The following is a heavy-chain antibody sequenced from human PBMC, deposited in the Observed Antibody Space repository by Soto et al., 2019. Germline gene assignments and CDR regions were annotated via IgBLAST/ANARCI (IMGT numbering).Heavy chain of an antibody. D-gene: IGHD5-18*01. V-gene: IGHV4-4*02. CDR2: IYHSGST. Sequence: TLSLTCAVSGGSISSSNWWSWVRQPPGKGLEWIGEIYHSGSTNYNPSLKSRVTISVDKSKNQFSLKLSSVIAADTAVYYCARVTAGYSYGGYYYYYGMDVWGQGTTVTAP. CDR1: GGSISSSNW. J-gene: IGHJ6*02. CDR3: ARVTAGYSYGGYYYYYGMDV.